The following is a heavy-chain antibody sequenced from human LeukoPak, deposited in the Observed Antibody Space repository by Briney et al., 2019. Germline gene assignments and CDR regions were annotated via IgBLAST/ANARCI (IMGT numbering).Heavy chain of an antibody. V-gene: IGHV3-30*02. CDR2: IRYDGNNK. J-gene: IGHJ4*02. CDR1: GFTFSNYG. D-gene: IGHD6-13*01. CDR3: ARVAAADQGPY. Sequence: GGSLRLSCAASGFTFSNYGMHWVRQAPGEGLEWVAFIRYDGNNKYYADSVKGRFTISRDNSKNTLYLQMNSLRAEDTAVYYCARVAAADQGPYWGQGTLVTVSS.